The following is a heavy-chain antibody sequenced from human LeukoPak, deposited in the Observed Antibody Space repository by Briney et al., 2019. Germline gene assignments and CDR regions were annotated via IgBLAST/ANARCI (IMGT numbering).Heavy chain of an antibody. D-gene: IGHD1-26*01. V-gene: IGHV3-7*01. CDR3: ARDVVGSLDY. J-gene: IGHJ4*02. CDR2: IKGDESAR. Sequence: GGSLRLSCAASGFPFSSYWMAWVPQAPGKGLEWVANIKGDESARHQADSVEGRFTISRDNTRNSLYLQMTNLRGDDTAVYYCARDVVGSLDYWGQGTLVTVSS. CDR1: GFPFSSYW.